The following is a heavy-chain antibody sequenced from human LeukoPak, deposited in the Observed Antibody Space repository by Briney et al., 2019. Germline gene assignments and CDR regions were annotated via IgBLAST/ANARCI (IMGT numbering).Heavy chain of an antibody. CDR2: ISGSGGST. Sequence: PGGSLRLSCAASGFTFSSYAMSWVRQAPGKGLEWVSAISGSGGSTYYADSVKGRFTISRDNSKNTLYLQMNSLRAEDTAVYYCAKLVWDIVVVPAAMLLNYWGQGTLVTVSS. CDR3: AKLVWDIVVVPAAMLLNY. CDR1: GFTFSSYA. V-gene: IGHV3-23*01. D-gene: IGHD2-2*01. J-gene: IGHJ4*02.